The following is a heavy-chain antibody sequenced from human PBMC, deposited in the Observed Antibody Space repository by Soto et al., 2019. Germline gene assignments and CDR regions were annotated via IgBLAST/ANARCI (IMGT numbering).Heavy chain of an antibody. V-gene: IGHV1-69*13. CDR2: IIPIFGTA. Sequence: EASVKVSCKASGGTFSSYAISWVRQAPGQGLEWMGGIIPIFGTANYAQKFQGRVTITADESTSTAYMELSSLRSEDTAVYYCARAPARGIAVAGTLLIWGQGTLVTVSS. CDR3: ARAPARGIAVAGTLLI. D-gene: IGHD6-19*01. CDR1: GGTFSSYA. J-gene: IGHJ4*02.